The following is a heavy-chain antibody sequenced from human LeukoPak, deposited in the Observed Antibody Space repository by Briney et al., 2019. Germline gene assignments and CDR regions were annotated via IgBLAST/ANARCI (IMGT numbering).Heavy chain of an antibody. Sequence: PGGSLRLSCAASGFTVSSNYMSWVRQAPGKGLEWVSVIYSGGSTYYADSVKGRFTISRDNSKNTLYLQMDSLRAEDTAVYYCAKEEVVVAATYSYYMDVWGKGTTVTVSS. J-gene: IGHJ6*03. CDR2: IYSGGST. V-gene: IGHV3-66*02. CDR1: GFTVSSNY. D-gene: IGHD2-15*01. CDR3: AKEEVVVAATYSYYMDV.